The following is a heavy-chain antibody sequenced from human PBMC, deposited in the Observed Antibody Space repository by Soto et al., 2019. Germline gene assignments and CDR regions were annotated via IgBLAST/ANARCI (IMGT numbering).Heavy chain of an antibody. CDR1: GFTFSSYS. D-gene: IGHD2-8*01. Sequence: EVQLVESGGGLVNPGGSLRLSCAASGFTFSSYSMNWVRQAPGKGLEWVSSISSSSSYIYYADSVKGRFTISRDNAKNSLYLQMNSLRAEDTAVYYCARGVGYCTNGVCFDWFDPWGQGTLVTVSS. CDR3: ARGVGYCTNGVCFDWFDP. J-gene: IGHJ5*02. CDR2: ISSSSSYI. V-gene: IGHV3-21*01.